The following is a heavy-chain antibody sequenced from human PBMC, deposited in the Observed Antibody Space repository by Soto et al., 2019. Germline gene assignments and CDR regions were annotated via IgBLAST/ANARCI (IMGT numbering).Heavy chain of an antibody. J-gene: IGHJ4*02. D-gene: IGHD3-22*01. CDR1: GFPFTNSW. Sequence: LSLSCAASGFPFTNSWMNWVRQTPGKGLEWVAVIWYDGSNKYYADSVKGRFTISRDNSKNTLYLQMNSLRAEDTAVYYCARADYDSSGYPYDYWGQGTLVTVSS. V-gene: IGHV3-33*08. CDR2: IWYDGSNK. CDR3: ARADYDSSGYPYDY.